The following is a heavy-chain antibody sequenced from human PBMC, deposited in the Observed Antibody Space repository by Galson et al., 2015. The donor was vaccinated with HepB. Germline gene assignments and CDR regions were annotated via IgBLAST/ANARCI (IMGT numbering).Heavy chain of an antibody. V-gene: IGHV3-66*02. CDR1: GFTVSSNY. CDR3: ARDFRILWFGDWFDP. Sequence: SLRLSCAASGFTVSSNYMSWVRQAPGKGLEWVSVIYSGGSTYYADSVKCRFTISRDNSKNTLYLQMNSTIAEDTAVYYCARDFRILWFGDWFDPWGQGTLVTVSS. D-gene: IGHD2-21*01. J-gene: IGHJ5*02. CDR2: IYSGGST.